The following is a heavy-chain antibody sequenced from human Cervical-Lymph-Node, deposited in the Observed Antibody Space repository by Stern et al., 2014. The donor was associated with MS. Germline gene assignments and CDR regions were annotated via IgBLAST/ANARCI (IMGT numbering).Heavy chain of an antibody. J-gene: IGHJ4*02. D-gene: IGHD1-26*01. CDR1: TFTFSTYG. V-gene: IGHV3-30*18. CDR3: AKDQGVGATAFDY. Sequence: VQLVESGGGVVQPGRSLRLSCAASTFTFSTYGMHWARQAPGKGLEWVAVISDDGSNKHYADSVKGRFTISRDNSKNTLFLQMNSLRAEDTAVYYCAKDQGVGATAFDYWGQGTLVTVSS. CDR2: ISDDGSNK.